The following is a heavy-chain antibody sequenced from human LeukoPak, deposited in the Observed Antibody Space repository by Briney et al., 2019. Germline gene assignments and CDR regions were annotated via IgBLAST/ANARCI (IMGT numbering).Heavy chain of an antibody. CDR1: GYTFTSYA. J-gene: IGHJ3*02. Sequence: ASVKVSCKASGYTFTSYAMNWVRQAPGQGLEWMGWISAYNGNTNYAQKLQGRVTMTTDTSTSTAYMELRSLRSDDTAVYYCARGDSGSQKGAFDIWGQGTMVTVSS. V-gene: IGHV1-18*01. D-gene: IGHD1-26*01. CDR2: ISAYNGNT. CDR3: ARGDSGSQKGAFDI.